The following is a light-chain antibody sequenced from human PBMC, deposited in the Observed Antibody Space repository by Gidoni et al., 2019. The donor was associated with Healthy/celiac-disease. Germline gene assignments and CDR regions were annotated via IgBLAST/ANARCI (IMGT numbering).Light chain of an antibody. CDR3: QQSYSTPRA. CDR1: QSISSY. CDR2: AAS. V-gene: IGKV1-39*01. J-gene: IGKJ3*01. Sequence: DIQMTQSPSSLSASVGDRVTITCRASQSISSYLNWYQQKPGKAPKLLIYAASSLQSGVPSRFSGSVSGTDFTLTISSLQPEDFATYYCQQSYSTPRAFXPXTKVDIK.